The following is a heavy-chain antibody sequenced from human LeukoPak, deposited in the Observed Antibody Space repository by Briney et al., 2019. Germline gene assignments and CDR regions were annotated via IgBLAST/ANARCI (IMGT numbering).Heavy chain of an antibody. D-gene: IGHD3-10*01. J-gene: IGHJ4*01. CDR2: IYYSGST. CDR3: ARLDASSAHFSGSFPDY. Sequence: KSSQTLSLTCTVSGGSISSGGYYWSWIRQHPGKGLEWIGYIYYSGSTYYNPSLKSRVTISVDTSKNQFSLKLSSVTAADTAVYYCARLDASSAHFSGSFPDYWGHGTLVTVSS. CDR1: GGSISSGGYY. V-gene: IGHV4-31*03.